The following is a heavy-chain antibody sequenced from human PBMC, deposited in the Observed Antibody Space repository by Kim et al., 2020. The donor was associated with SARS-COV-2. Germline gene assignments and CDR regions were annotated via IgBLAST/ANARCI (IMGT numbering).Heavy chain of an antibody. V-gene: IGHV3-21*01. CDR3: ASLGAYGDYGFDY. CDR1: GFTFSSYS. J-gene: IGHJ4*02. Sequence: GGSLRLSCAASGFTFSSYSMNWVRQAPGKGLEWVSSISSSSSYIYYADSVKGRFTISRDNAKNSLYLQMNSLRAEDTAVYYCASLGAYGDYGFDYCGQGTLVTVSS. CDR2: ISSSSSYI. D-gene: IGHD4-17*01.